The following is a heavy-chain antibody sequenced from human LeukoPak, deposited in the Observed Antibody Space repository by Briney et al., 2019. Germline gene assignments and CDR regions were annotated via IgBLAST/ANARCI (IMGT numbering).Heavy chain of an antibody. CDR2: ISAYNGNT. CDR3: ARDTDYYYYMDV. V-gene: IGHV1-18*01. Sequence: ASVKVSCKASGYTFTSYGISWVRQAPGQGLEWMGWISAYNGNTNYAQKLQGRVTITADKSTSTAYMELRSLRSDDTAVYYCARDTDYYYYMDVWGKGTTVTVSS. J-gene: IGHJ6*03. CDR1: GYTFTSYG.